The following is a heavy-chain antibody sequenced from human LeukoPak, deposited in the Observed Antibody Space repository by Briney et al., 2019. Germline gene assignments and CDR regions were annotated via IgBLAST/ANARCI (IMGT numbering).Heavy chain of an antibody. CDR1: GYRFTSYW. CDR3: ARPGFSGRWLQFSSGMDV. D-gene: IGHD5-12*01. V-gene: IGHV5-51*01. CDR2: IYPGDSDT. Sequence: GGSLEISRQGSGYRFTSYWIGWGRPLPGKGLGGMGIIYPGDSDTKDSPSFQGQVTISADKSISTAYLQWSSLKASDTAMYYCARPGFSGRWLQFSSGMDVWGQGTTVTVSS. J-gene: IGHJ6*02.